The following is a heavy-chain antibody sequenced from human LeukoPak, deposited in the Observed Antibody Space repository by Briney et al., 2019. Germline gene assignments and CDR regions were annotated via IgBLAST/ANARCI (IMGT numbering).Heavy chain of an antibody. CDR1: GGSISSGGYY. D-gene: IGHD6-13*01. CDR2: IYYSGST. V-gene: IGHV4-31*03. CDR3: AREVAAAGTKTHWFDP. J-gene: IGHJ5*02. Sequence: SETLSLTCTVSGGSISSGGYYWSWLRQHPGKGLEWLGYIYYSGSTYYNPSLKSRVTISVDTSKNQFSLKLSSVTAADTAVYYCAREVAAAGTKTHWFDPWGQGTLVTVSS.